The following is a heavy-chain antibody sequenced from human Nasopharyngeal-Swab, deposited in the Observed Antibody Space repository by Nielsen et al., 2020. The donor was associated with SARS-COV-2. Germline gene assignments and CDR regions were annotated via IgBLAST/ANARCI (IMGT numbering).Heavy chain of an antibody. Sequence: SETLSLTCTVSGGSISNSYWSWIRQPPGKGLEWIGYIYYSGSTNYNPSLKGRVTISVDTSKNKFSLMLSSVTAADTAVYYCARAGKPKPRLPILYSGSYHDKKYSFDYFDDWGQGTLVTVSS. CDR1: GGSISNSY. J-gene: IGHJ4*02. D-gene: IGHD1-26*01. V-gene: IGHV4-59*01. CDR2: IYYSGST. CDR3: ARAGKPKPRLPILYSGSYHDKKYSFDYFDD.